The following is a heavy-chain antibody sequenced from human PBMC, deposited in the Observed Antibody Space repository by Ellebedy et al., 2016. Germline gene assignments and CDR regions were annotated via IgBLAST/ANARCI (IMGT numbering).Heavy chain of an antibody. CDR1: GGSIGRYF. Sequence: SETLSLXCTVSGGSIGRYFWSWIRQPAGKGLEWIGRIYTSGSTNYNPSLKSRITTSVDTSKNQFSLKLSSVTAADTAVYYCARVGPVRGGVFYGLDVWGQGTTVTVSS. CDR2: IYTSGST. V-gene: IGHV4-4*07. D-gene: IGHD3-10*01. J-gene: IGHJ6*02. CDR3: ARVGPVRGGVFYGLDV.